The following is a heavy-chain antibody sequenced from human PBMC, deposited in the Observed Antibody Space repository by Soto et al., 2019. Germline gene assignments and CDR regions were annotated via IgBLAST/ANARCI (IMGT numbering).Heavy chain of an antibody. CDR1: GFTVSNNY. D-gene: IGHD3-10*01. Sequence: EVQLVESGGGLIQPGGSLRLSCAVSGFTVSNNYMSWVRQAPGKGLEGVSVIYSGGYTAYGDSVKGRFTISRDNSKNPLYLPKNSRGASDPAVFYCATQAGGGGYWGQGTLVTVSS. V-gene: IGHV3-53*01. CDR2: IYSGGYT. J-gene: IGHJ4*02. CDR3: ATQAGGGGY.